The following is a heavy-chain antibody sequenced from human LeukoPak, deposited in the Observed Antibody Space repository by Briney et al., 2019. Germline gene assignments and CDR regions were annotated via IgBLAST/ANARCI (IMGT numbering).Heavy chain of an antibody. CDR2: INPNSGGT. V-gene: IGHV1-2*02. CDR1: GYTFTSYG. J-gene: IGHJ4*02. D-gene: IGHD6-19*01. Sequence: ASVKVSCKASGYTFTSYGISWVRQAPGQGLEWMGWINPNSGGTNYAQKFQGRVTMTRDTSISTAYMELSRLRSDDTAVYYCASPAYSSGWFDYWGQGTLVTVSS. CDR3: ASPAYSSGWFDY.